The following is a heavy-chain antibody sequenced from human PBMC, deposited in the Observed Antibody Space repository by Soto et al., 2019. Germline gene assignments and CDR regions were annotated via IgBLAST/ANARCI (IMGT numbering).Heavy chain of an antibody. CDR3: ARGGRGYSYGSYYYYGMDV. Sequence: ASVKVSCKASGYTFTSYDINWVRQATGQGLEWMGWMNPNSGNTGYAQKFQGRVTMTRNTSISTAYMELSSLRSEDTAVYYCARGGRGYSYGSYYYYGMDVRGQGTTVTVSS. CDR2: MNPNSGNT. CDR1: GYTFTSYD. J-gene: IGHJ6*02. V-gene: IGHV1-8*01. D-gene: IGHD5-18*01.